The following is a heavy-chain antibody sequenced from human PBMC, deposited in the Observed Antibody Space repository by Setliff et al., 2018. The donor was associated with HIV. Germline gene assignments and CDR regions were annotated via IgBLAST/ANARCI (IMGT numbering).Heavy chain of an antibody. CDR1: GFTFSSYE. CDR3: ASVYSNNGYYFDY. J-gene: IGHJ4*02. Sequence: GGSLRLSCAASGFTFSSYEMNWVRQAPGKGLEWVSYISSSGSTIYYADSVKGRFTISRDNAKNSLYLQMNSLRAEDTAAYYCASVYSNNGYYFDYWGQGTLVTVSS. CDR2: ISSSGSTI. V-gene: IGHV3-48*03. D-gene: IGHD4-4*01.